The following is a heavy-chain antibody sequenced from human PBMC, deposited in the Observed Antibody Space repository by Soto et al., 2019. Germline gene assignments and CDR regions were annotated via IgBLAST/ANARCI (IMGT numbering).Heavy chain of an antibody. D-gene: IGHD3-10*01. Sequence: EVQLVESGGGLVQPGGSLRLSCAASGFTLSKYWVHWVRQVPGKGLVWVSRINGDGSGASYAGSVEGRITISRDNAKSMVYLQIYTLRGEDTAVYYCASERFGRYAMDVWGQGTTVTVCS. CDR2: INGDGSGA. CDR3: ASERFGRYAMDV. V-gene: IGHV3-74*01. CDR1: GFTLSKYW. J-gene: IGHJ6*02.